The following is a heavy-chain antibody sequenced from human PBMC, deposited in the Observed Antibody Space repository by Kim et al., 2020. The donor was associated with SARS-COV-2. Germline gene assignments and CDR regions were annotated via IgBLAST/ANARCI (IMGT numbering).Heavy chain of an antibody. J-gene: IGHJ4*02. V-gene: IGHV4-59*01. D-gene: IGHD6-13*01. CDR3: ARESIAAAGTFDY. CDR2: IYYSGST. Sequence: SETLSLTCTVSGGSISSYYWSWIRQPPGKGLEWIGYIYYSGSTNYNPSLKSRVTISVDTSKNQFSLKLSSVTAADTAVYYCARESIAAAGTFDYWGQGTLVTVSS. CDR1: GGSISSYY.